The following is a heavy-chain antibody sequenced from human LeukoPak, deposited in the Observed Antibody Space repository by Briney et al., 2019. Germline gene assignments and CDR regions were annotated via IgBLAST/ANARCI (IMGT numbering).Heavy chain of an antibody. J-gene: IGHJ4*02. V-gene: IGHV3-15*01. CDR1: GFTFSNAR. CDR2: SKRNTDGGTT. D-gene: IGHD5-18*01. CDR3: TTVSGIQLWPICYFDY. Sequence: GGSLRLSCAASGFTFSNARMSWVREARGTGRESFSRSKRNTDGGTTDYTAPVIGRFEISRDDSTNTLYLQINSPKTEDTVVYYCTTVSGIQLWPICYFDYWGQGTLVTVSS.